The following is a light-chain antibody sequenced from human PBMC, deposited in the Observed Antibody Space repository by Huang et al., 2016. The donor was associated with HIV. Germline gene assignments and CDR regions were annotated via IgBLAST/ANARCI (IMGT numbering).Light chain of an antibody. J-gene: IGKJ4*01. V-gene: IGKV3-11*01. CDR1: KNVTDS. CDR2: RAA. Sequence: EIVLTQSPATLSLSPGERATLSCRASKNVTDSLAWYRQKPGQAPSLLIYRAANRATGTPARFSGSGSGTDFTLTISSLEPEDFAIYYCQERIQWPRLTFGGGTKVEIK. CDR3: QERIQWPRLT.